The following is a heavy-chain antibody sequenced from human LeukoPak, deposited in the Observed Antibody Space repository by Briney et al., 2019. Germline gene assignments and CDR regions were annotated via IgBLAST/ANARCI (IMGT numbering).Heavy chain of an antibody. Sequence: PGGSLRLSCAASGFTFSSYGMSWVRQAPGKGLEWVSAISGSGGSTYYADSVKGRFTISRDNAKNSLYLQMNSLRAEDTAVYYCARDVKTVTTAFDYWGQGTLVTVSS. D-gene: IGHD4-17*01. V-gene: IGHV3-23*01. CDR3: ARDVKTVTTAFDY. CDR1: GFTFSSYG. J-gene: IGHJ4*02. CDR2: ISGSGGST.